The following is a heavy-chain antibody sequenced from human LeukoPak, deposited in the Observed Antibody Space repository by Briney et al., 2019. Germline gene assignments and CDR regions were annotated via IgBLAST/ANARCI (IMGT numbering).Heavy chain of an antibody. CDR1: GFTFSDYY. J-gene: IGHJ6*02. CDR3: ARDRIPPYYYYYYGMDV. V-gene: IGHV3-11*01. CDR2: ISSSGSTI. Sequence: GGSLRLSCAASGFTFSDYYMSWIRQAPGKGLEWVSYISSSGSTIYYADSVKGRFTISRDNAKNSLYLQMNSLRAEDTALYYCARDRIPPYYYYYYGMDVWGQGTTVTVSS.